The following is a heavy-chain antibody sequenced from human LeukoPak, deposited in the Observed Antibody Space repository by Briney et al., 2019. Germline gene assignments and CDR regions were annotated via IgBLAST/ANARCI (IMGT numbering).Heavy chain of an antibody. CDR2: ISAYNGNT. CDR1: GYTFTSYG. Sequence: ASVKVSCKASGYTFTSYGISWVRQAPGQGLEWMGWISAYNGNTNYAQKLQGRVTMTTDTSTSTAYMELRSLRSDDTAVYYCARDLHCSSTSCYYYYYYGMDVWGQGTTVTVSS. V-gene: IGHV1-18*01. D-gene: IGHD2-2*01. CDR3: ARDLHCSSTSCYYYYYYGMDV. J-gene: IGHJ6*02.